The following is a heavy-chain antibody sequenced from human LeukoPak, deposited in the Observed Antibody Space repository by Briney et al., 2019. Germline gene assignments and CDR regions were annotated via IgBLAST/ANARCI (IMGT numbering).Heavy chain of an antibody. V-gene: IGHV1-2*02. Sequence: GASVKVSCKASGYTFTAYHMHWVRQAPGQGPECMGSIHPNSGATNYAQKFQGRVTMTRDTSISTASMELSRLKYEDTAVYYCARDSCGGGGCHFWYFDLWGRGTLVTVSS. CDR2: IHPNSGAT. J-gene: IGHJ2*01. D-gene: IGHD6-19*01. CDR3: ARDSCGGGGCHFWYFDL. CDR1: GYTFTAYH.